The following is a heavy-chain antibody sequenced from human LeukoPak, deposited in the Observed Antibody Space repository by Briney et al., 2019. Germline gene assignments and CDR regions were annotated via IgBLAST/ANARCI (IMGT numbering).Heavy chain of an antibody. CDR2: IDPYGSGI. V-gene: IGHV3-74*01. Sequence: GGSLRLSCAASGFSFSTSWMHWARQVPGKGLVWVSHIDPYGSGITYGDAVKGRFTISRDNAKNTLYLQMDSLRVEDTAVYYCARDPPRSGPWGRGTPVTVSS. CDR3: ARDPPRSGP. D-gene: IGHD3-10*01. CDR1: GFSFSTSW. J-gene: IGHJ5*02.